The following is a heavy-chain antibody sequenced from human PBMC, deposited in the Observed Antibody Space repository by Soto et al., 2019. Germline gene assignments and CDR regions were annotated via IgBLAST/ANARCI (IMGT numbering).Heavy chain of an antibody. CDR3: AKVGSHSGSHYDAFDI. CDR1: GFTFISYA. J-gene: IGHJ3*02. D-gene: IGHD1-26*01. Sequence: AGGSLRLSCAASGFTFISYAMNWVRQAPGKGLEWVSAISGSADRTYYADSVKGRFTISRDNSNKILYLRMNSLRAEDTAVYYCAKVGSHSGSHYDAFDIWGQGTMVTVSS. CDR2: ISGSADRT. V-gene: IGHV3-23*01.